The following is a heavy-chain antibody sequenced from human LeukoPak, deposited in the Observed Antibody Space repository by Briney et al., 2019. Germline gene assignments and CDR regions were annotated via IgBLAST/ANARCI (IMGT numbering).Heavy chain of an antibody. Sequence: PGGSLRLSCAASGLTFSSYGMHWVRQAPGKGLEWVGFIRYDGNNKYYADSVKGRFTISRDNSKNTLYLQMNSLRPEDTAVYYCAKDWVFDYWGQGTLVTVSS. CDR2: IRYDGNNK. D-gene: IGHD3-16*01. J-gene: IGHJ4*02. CDR1: GLTFSSYG. V-gene: IGHV3-30*02. CDR3: AKDWVFDY.